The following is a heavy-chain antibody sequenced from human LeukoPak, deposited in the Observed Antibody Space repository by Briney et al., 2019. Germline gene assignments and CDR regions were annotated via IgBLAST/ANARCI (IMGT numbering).Heavy chain of an antibody. J-gene: IGHJ5*02. Sequence: PSETLSLTCTVSGGSISSYYWSWIRQPPGKGLEWIGYIYYSGSTNYNPSLKSRVTISVDTSKNQFSLKLSPVTAADTAVYYFSRHVFWAPTQRFDPWGQEPWSPSPQ. CDR1: GGSISSYY. CDR3: SRHVFWAPTQRFDP. CDR2: IYYSGST. D-gene: IGHD2-21*01. V-gene: IGHV4-59*08.